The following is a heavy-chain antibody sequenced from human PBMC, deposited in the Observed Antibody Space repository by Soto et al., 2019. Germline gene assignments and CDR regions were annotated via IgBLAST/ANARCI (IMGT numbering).Heavy chain of an antibody. CDR2: IKTKTEGEAT. V-gene: IGHV3-15*01. D-gene: IGHD2-21*01. Sequence: GGSLKLSCAASGFTFTTAWIIWVRQAPGKGLEWVGHIKTKTEGEATNYAAPVKGRFSISRDDSTNTQSLQMNSLKSEDTAVYYCATELPTAGGGEFDYWGQGTLVTVSS. CDR1: GFTFTTAW. J-gene: IGHJ4*02. CDR3: ATELPTAGGGEFDY.